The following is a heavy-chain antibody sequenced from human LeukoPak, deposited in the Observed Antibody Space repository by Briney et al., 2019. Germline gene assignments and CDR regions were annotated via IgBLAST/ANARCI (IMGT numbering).Heavy chain of an antibody. D-gene: IGHD3-10*01. CDR2: IVPIFGTT. J-gene: IGHJ4*02. V-gene: IGHV1-69*05. CDR3: ARSYGSGSSLDY. CDR1: GGTFSSYA. Sequence: SVKVSCKASGGTFSSYAITWVRQAPGQGLEWIGRIVPIFGTTHYAQNLQGRATITTDESTGTAYMELSGLRSEDTAVYFCARSYGSGSSLDYWGQGTLVTVSS.